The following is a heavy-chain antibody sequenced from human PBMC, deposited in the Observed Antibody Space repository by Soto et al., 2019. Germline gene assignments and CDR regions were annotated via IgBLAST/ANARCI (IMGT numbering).Heavy chain of an antibody. CDR1: GFTVSSNY. Sequence: EVQLVESGGGLVQPGGSLRLSCAASGFTVSSNYMSWVRQAPGKGLEWVSVIYSGGSTYYADSVKGRFTISRDNSKNKLYLQMNSLRAEDTAVYYCARAIAVAGLDYWGQGTLVTVSS. D-gene: IGHD6-19*01. CDR3: ARAIAVAGLDY. J-gene: IGHJ4*02. V-gene: IGHV3-66*01. CDR2: IYSGGST.